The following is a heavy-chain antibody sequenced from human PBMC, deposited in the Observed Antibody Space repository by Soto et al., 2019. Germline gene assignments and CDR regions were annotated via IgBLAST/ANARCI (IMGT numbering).Heavy chain of an antibody. CDR3: VKGNQLLRYYFEY. D-gene: IGHD3-10*02. Sequence: QAGGSLRLSCSASGFIFSSCAMHWVRQAPGKGLEYVSGITSDGDNIYHADSVKGRFTISRDNSKNTLYLQMSSLRVEDTAVYYCVKGNQLLRYYFEYWGQGTLVTVSS. J-gene: IGHJ4*02. CDR1: GFIFSSCA. V-gene: IGHV3-64D*06. CDR2: ITSDGDNI.